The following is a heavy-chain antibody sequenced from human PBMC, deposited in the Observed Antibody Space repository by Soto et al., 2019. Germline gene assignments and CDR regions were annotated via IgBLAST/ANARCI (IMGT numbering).Heavy chain of an antibody. Sequence: ASVKVSCKASGGTFSSYAISWVRQAPGQGLEWMGGIIPIFGTANYAQKFQGRVTITADESTSTAYMELSSLRSEDTAVYYCARDFTRYSSGFYYYYGMDVWGQGTTVTVSS. D-gene: IGHD6-19*01. CDR3: ARDFTRYSSGFYYYYGMDV. J-gene: IGHJ6*02. V-gene: IGHV1-69*13. CDR2: IIPIFGTA. CDR1: GGTFSSYA.